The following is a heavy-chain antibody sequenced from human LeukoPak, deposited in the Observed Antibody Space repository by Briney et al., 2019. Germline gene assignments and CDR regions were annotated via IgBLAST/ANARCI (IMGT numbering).Heavy chain of an antibody. CDR2: INPSGGST. CDR3: ARGSGYSSGWYFVTLGDY. D-gene: IGHD6-19*01. V-gene: IGHV1-46*01. Sequence: ASVKVSCKASGYTFTNYYIHWVRQAPGQGLEWMGIINPSGGSTTYAQKFQDRVTMTRDTSTSTVYMELSSLRSEDTAVYYCARGSGYSSGWYFVTLGDYWGQGTLVTVSS. CDR1: GYTFTNYY. J-gene: IGHJ4*02.